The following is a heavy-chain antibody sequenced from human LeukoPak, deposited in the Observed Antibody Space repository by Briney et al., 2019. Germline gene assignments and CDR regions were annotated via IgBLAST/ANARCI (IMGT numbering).Heavy chain of an antibody. J-gene: IGHJ3*02. CDR3: ATGGYYDSTDAFDI. CDR1: GYTLTEIA. CDR2: FDPEDGET. Sequence: GASVKVSCKVSGYTLTEIAVHWVRQAPGKGLEWMGGFDPEDGETIYAQKFQGRVTMTEDTSTDTAYMELSSLRSEDTAVYYCATGGYYDSTDAFDIWGQGTMVTVSS. D-gene: IGHD3-22*01. V-gene: IGHV1-24*01.